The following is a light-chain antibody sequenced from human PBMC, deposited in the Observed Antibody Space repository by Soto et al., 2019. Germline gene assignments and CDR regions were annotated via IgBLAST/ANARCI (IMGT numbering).Light chain of an antibody. CDR2: GAS. CDR1: QSAISN. J-gene: IGKJ5*01. CDR3: QQYSTSPT. Sequence: RGMPKSQATLSVSPGERVSLSCRASQSAISNLAWYQQKPGQAPRRLIYGASSRATGIPDRFSGSGSGTDFTLTISRLEPEDIAVYYCQQYSTSPTFSEGTRLAIK. V-gene: IGKV3-20*01.